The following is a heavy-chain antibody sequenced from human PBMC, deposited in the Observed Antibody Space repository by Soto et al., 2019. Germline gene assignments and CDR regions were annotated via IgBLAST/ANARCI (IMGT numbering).Heavy chain of an antibody. J-gene: IGHJ4*01. CDR1: GLKFEDYA. CDR3: AKSVDGYNYDFFVEY. V-gene: IGHV3-9*01. Sequence: EVKRVESGGGLVQTGRSLRLSCESSGLKFEDYAMKWVRQVPGKGLEWVSGISWNSYSIGYADSVKGRFTIYRDNTKNYLYLQMNSLRAEDTAFYYSAKSVDGYNYDFFVEYWGHGTLVTVS. D-gene: IGHD5-18*01. CDR2: ISWNSYSI.